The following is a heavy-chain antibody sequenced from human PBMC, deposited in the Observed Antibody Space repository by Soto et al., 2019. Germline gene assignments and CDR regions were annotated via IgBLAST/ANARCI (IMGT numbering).Heavy chain of an antibody. V-gene: IGHV2-5*02. CDR3: AHRPRGFSSHFDY. D-gene: IGHD5-18*01. Sequence: QITLKESGPTLVKPTQTLTLTCTFSGFSLTTRGVGVGWIRQPPGKALEWLALIYWDDDEGYSPSLKSRLTIAKDTSNNQVVLTTPNMDPVDTATYYCAHRPRGFSSHFDYWGQGTLVTVSS. J-gene: IGHJ4*02. CDR2: IYWDDDE. CDR1: GFSLTTRGVG.